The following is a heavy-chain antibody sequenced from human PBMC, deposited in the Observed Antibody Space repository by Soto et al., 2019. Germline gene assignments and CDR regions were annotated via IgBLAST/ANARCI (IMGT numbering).Heavy chain of an antibody. CDR1: GFTFSSYA. CDR3: AKGSHYHILTGYYPGYYFDY. CDR2: ISGSGGST. D-gene: IGHD3-9*01. Sequence: GGSLRLSCAASGFTFSSYAMSWVRQAPGTGLEWVSAISGSGGSTYYADSVKGRFTISRDNSKNTLYLQMNSLRAEDTAVYYCAKGSHYHILTGYYPGYYFDYWGQGTLVTVSS. V-gene: IGHV3-23*01. J-gene: IGHJ4*02.